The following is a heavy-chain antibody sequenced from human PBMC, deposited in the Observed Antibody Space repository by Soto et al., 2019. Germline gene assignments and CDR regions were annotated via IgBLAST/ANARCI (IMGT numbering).Heavy chain of an antibody. V-gene: IGHV3-30-3*01. Sequence: QVQLVESGGDVVQPGTSLRLSCAASGFSFSTNVLHWVRQAPGKGLEWVAVMSPSGAEKYYTDSVKGRFTISRDNSKNTLYLQMNSKTTEDTAAYSCSLDNIPGAPDSVDHWGQGTLFTVSS. CDR3: SLDNIPGAPDSVDH. CDR2: MSPSGAEK. D-gene: IGHD1-20*01. J-gene: IGHJ4*02. CDR1: GFSFSTNV.